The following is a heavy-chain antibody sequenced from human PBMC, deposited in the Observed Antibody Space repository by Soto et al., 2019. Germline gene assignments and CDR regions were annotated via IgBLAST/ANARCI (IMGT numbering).Heavy chain of an antibody. CDR1: GGTFSSYA. V-gene: IGHV1-69*12. CDR2: IIPIFGRA. CDR3: ARGRAYCGGDCYALPFDY. Sequence: QVQLVQSGAELKKPGSSVKVSCKASGGTFSSYAISWVRQAPGQGLEWMGGIIPIFGRANYAQKFQGRVRITGDEAASTAYMELSSLRSEDTAVYYCARGRAYCGGDCYALPFDYWGQGTLVTVSS. J-gene: IGHJ4*02. D-gene: IGHD2-21*02.